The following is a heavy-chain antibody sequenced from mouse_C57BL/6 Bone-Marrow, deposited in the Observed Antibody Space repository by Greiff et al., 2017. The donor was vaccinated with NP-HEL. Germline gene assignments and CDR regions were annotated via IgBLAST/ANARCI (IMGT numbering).Heavy chain of an antibody. D-gene: IGHD2-5*01. V-gene: IGHV1-55*01. Sequence: QVQLQQPGAELVKPGASVKMSCKASGYTFTSYWITWVKQRPGQGLAWIVDISPGIGIPTSNAQFKSTATLTVDTSSSTAYMQLSSLTSEDSAVYYCARSYYSNYVAYWGQGTLVTVSA. CDR2: ISPGIGIP. CDR3: ARSYYSNYVAY. J-gene: IGHJ3*01. CDR1: GYTFTSYW.